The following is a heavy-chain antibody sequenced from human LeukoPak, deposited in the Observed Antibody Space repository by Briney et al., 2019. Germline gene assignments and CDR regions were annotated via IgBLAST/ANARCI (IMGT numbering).Heavy chain of an antibody. V-gene: IGHV4-59*01. CDR2: IYYSGST. J-gene: IGHJ3*02. D-gene: IGHD2-21*02. CDR1: GGSISSYY. Sequence: SETLSLTCTVSGGSISSYYWSWIRQPPGKGLEWIGYIYYSGSTNYNPSLKSRVTISVDTSKNQFSLKLSSVTAADTAVYYCARYSYCGGDCYDAFDIWGQGTMVTVSS. CDR3: ARYSYCGGDCYDAFDI.